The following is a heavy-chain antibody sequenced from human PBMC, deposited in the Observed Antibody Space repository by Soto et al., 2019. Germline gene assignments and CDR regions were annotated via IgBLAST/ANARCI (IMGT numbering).Heavy chain of an antibody. CDR3: ATHVVDTPKGRRGWFDP. J-gene: IGHJ5*02. V-gene: IGHV4-4*02. D-gene: IGHD2-21*01. Sequence: VQLQESGPGLVKPSGTLSLTCNVSGVSISGSNWWSWVRQSPGKGLEWIGEVYHSGGANYNPSFKSRVIISVDKSKNQFSLQLSSVTAADTAIYYCATHVVDTPKGRRGWFDPWGQGTLVTVSS. CDR2: VYHSGGA. CDR1: GVSISGSNW.